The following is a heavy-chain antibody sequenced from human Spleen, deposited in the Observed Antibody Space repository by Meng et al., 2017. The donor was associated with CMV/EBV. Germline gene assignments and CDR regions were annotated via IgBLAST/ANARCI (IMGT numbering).Heavy chain of an antibody. V-gene: IGHV3-33*06. J-gene: IGHJ4*02. CDR2: VWYDRSNK. CDR1: DFAFSSYG. CDR3: AKDRGGSYHGPFDY. Sequence: SDFAFSSYGMHWVRQAPGKGLEWVAVVWYDRSNKYYGDSVKGRFTISRDNSKNTLYLELNSLRAEDTAVYYCAKDRGGSYHGPFDYWGQGTLVTVSS. D-gene: IGHD3-16*01.